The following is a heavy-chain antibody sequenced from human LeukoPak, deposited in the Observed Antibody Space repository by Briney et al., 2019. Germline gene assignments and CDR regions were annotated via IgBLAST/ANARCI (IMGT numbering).Heavy chain of an antibody. CDR3: ARGAGGDYPFDY. Sequence: SETLSLTCTVSGGSISSYYWTWIRQPPGQGLEWIGYIYYTGSTNFNPSLKSRVTISVDTSKNQFSLKLNSVTAADTAVYYCARGAGGDYPFDYWGQGTLVTV. CDR2: IYYTGST. J-gene: IGHJ4*02. CDR1: GGSISSYY. V-gene: IGHV4-59*01. D-gene: IGHD4-17*01.